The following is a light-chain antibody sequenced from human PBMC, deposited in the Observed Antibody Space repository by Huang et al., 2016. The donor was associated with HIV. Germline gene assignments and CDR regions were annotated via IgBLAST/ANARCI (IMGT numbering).Light chain of an antibody. J-gene: IGKJ5*01. Sequence: IVLTQSPATLSLSPGERATLSCKASQSIKNYLAWYQQKPGQAPRLLIYDASTRAPGTPARVSGSGSGTDFTLTISSLEPEDFAVYYCQQRDTWLITFGQGTRLEIK. CDR2: DAS. CDR1: QSIKNY. CDR3: QQRDTWLIT. V-gene: IGKV3-11*01.